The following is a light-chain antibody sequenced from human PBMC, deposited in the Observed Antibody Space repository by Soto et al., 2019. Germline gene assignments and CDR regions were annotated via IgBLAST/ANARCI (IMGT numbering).Light chain of an antibody. CDR3: QQYYSTPPYT. CDR1: QSVLYSSNNKHY. Sequence: DIVMTQSPDSLAVSLGERATINCKSSQSVLYSSNNKHYLAWYQQKPGQPPKLLIYWASTRESGVPDRFSGSGSGTDFTLTISNLQAEDVAVYYCQQYYSTPPYTFGQGTKLEI. CDR2: WAS. V-gene: IGKV4-1*01. J-gene: IGKJ2*01.